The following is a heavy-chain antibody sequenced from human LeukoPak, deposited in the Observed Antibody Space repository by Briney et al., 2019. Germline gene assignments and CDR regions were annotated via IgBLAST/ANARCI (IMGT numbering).Heavy chain of an antibody. CDR2: IYSGGST. CDR3: ARDTYGIGASDY. D-gene: IGHD3-10*01. J-gene: IGHJ4*02. CDR1: GFTVSSNY. V-gene: IGHV3-53*01. Sequence: GGSLRLSCAASGFTVSSNYMSWVRQAPGKGLEWVSVIYSGGSTYYADSVKGRFTTSRDNSKNTLYLQMNSLRAEDTAVYYCARDTYGIGASDYWGQGTLVTVSS.